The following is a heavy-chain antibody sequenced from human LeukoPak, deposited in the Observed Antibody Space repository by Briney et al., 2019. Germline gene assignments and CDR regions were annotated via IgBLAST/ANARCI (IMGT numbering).Heavy chain of an antibody. CDR1: GFTFISYA. D-gene: IGHD5-12*01. CDR3: AKAARQWLPYFDY. J-gene: IGHJ4*02. Sequence: PGRSLRLSCAASGFTFISYAMSSVRQPPGKGLEWVSAISGSGGSTYYADSVKGRFTISRDNSKNTLYLQMNSLRAEDTAVYYCAKAARQWLPYFDYWGQGTLVTVSS. CDR2: ISGSGGST. V-gene: IGHV3-23*01.